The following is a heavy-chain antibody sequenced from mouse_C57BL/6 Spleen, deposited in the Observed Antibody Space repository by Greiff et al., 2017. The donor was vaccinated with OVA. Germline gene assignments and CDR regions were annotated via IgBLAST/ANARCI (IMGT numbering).Heavy chain of an antibody. J-gene: IGHJ3*01. CDR3: ARAGRYSNYERAWFAY. CDR1: GYTFTSYW. D-gene: IGHD2-5*01. V-gene: IGHV1-69*01. Sequence: VQLQESGAELVMPGASVKLSCKASGYTFTSYWMHWVKQRPGQGLEWIGENDPSDSYTNYNQKFKGKSTLTVDKSSSTAYMQLSSLTSEDSAVYYCARAGRYSNYERAWFAYWGQGTLVTVSA. CDR2: NDPSDSYT.